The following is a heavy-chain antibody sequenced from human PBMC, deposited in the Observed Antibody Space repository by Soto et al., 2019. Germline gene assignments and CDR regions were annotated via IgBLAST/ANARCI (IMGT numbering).Heavy chain of an antibody. V-gene: IGHV4-59*01. Sequence: SETLSLTCTVSGGSISSYYWSWIRQPPGKGLEWIGYIYYGGSTNYNPSPKSRVTISVDTSKNQFSLKLSSVTAADTAVYYCARDIMGTNYYYYGMDVWGQGTTVTVSS. CDR2: IYYGGST. CDR3: ARDIMGTNYYYYGMDV. D-gene: IGHD2-8*01. J-gene: IGHJ6*02. CDR1: GGSISSYY.